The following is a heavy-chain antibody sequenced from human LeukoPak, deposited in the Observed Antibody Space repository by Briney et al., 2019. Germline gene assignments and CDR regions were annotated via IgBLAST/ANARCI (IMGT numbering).Heavy chain of an antibody. CDR2: IYPGDSET. D-gene: IGHD2-2*01. CDR1: GYTFTNYW. J-gene: IGHJ4*02. CDR3: ARPYCDTTTCYSYFDF. Sequence: GESLKISCKGSGYTFTNYWIGWVRQMPGKGLEWMGLIYPGDSETRYIPSFQGHVTFSADKSINTAYLQWSSLKASDTAIYYCARPYCDTTTCYSYFDFWGQGTLVSVSS. V-gene: IGHV5-51*01.